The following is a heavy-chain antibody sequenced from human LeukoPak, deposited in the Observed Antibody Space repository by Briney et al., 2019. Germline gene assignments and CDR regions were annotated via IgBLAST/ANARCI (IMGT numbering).Heavy chain of an antibody. D-gene: IGHD3-10*01. J-gene: IGHJ3*02. CDR1: GGSISSSNW. V-gene: IGHV4-4*02. CDR2: IYHSGST. Sequence: PSETLSLTCAVSGGSISSSNWWSWIRQPPGKGLEWIGEIYHSGSTNYSPSLKSRVTISVDKSKTQFSLKLSSVTAADTAVYYCASGLTMVRGRLAFDIWGQGTMVTVSS. CDR3: ASGLTMVRGRLAFDI.